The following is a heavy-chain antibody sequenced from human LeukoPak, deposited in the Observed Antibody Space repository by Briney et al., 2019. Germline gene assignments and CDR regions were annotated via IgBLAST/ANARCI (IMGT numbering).Heavy chain of an antibody. V-gene: IGHV3-74*01. CDR3: AKQLGYCSDGSCYFPY. J-gene: IGHJ4*02. CDR1: GFTSSRYW. CDR2: INSDGSST. Sequence: PGGSLRLSCAVSGFTSSRYWMHWVRQAPGKGFMWVSRINSDGSSTSYADSVKGRFTIFRDNAKNTVNLQMNSLRAEDTAVYYCAKQLGYCSDGSCYFPYWGQGTLVTVSS. D-gene: IGHD2-15*01.